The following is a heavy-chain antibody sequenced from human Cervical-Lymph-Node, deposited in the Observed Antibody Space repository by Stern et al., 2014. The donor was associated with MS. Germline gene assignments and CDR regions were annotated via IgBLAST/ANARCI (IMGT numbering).Heavy chain of an antibody. J-gene: IGHJ1*01. CDR2: IYHNGNT. CDR3: TRDGRSSLSEYFQT. D-gene: IGHD6-6*01. CDR1: GGSIGRYY. Sequence: VQLVESGPGLVKPSETLSLTCTVSGGSIGRYYWSWVRQPPGKSLEWTGYIYHNGNTNYNPSLKSRVSMSVDTSKNQFSLNLTSVTAADTAVYYCTRDGRSSLSEYFQTWGQGSLVTVSS. V-gene: IGHV4-59*01.